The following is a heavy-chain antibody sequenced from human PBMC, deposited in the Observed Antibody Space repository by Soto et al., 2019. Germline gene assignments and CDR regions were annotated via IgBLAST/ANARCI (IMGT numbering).Heavy chain of an antibody. CDR2: ISGSGGST. CDR1: GFTFSSYA. D-gene: IGHD3-3*01. CDR3: AKGLQACGAVNYDFWSGPCYYFDY. V-gene: IGHV3-23*01. J-gene: IGHJ4*02. Sequence: GGSLRLSCAASGFTFSSYAMSWVRQAPGKGLEWVSAISGSGGSTYYADSVKGRFTISRDNSKNTLYLQMNSLRAEDTAVYYCAKGLQACGAVNYDFWSGPCYYFDYWGQGTLVTVSS.